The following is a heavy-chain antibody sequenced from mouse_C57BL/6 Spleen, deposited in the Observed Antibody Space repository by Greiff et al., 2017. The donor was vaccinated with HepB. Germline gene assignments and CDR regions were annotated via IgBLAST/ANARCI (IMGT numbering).Heavy chain of an antibody. D-gene: IGHD2-4*01. CDR1: GFSLTSYG. J-gene: IGHJ4*01. CDR2: IWSDGST. Sequence: QVQLKESGPGLVAPSQSLSITCTVSGFSLTSYGVHWVRQPPGKGLEWLVVIWSDGSTTYNSALKSRLSISKDNSKSQVFLKMNSLQTDDTAMYYCARHEDYEHVGDYYAMDYWGQGTSVTVSS. V-gene: IGHV2-6-1*01. CDR3: ARHEDYEHVGDYYAMDY.